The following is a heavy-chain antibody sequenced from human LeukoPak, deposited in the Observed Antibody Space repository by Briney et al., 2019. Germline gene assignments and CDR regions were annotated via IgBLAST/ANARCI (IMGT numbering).Heavy chain of an antibody. CDR3: ARDGNGDSSLDY. D-gene: IGHD4-17*01. CDR2: IWYDRSNK. J-gene: IGHJ4*02. Sequence: GGSLRLSCAASGFTFSSCGMHWVRQAPGKGLEWVAVIWYDRSNKYYADSVKGRFTISRDNSKNTLYLQMNSLRAEDTAVYYCARDGNGDSSLDYWGQGTLVTVSS. V-gene: IGHV3-33*01. CDR1: GFTFSSCG.